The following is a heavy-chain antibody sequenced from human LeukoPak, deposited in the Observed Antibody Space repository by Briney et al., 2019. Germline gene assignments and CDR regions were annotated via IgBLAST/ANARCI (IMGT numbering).Heavy chain of an antibody. CDR2: IYTSGST. J-gene: IGHJ4*02. CDR1: GGSISSYY. Sequence: SETLSLTCTVSGGSISSYYWSWIRQPAGKGLEWIGRIYTSGSTNYNPSLKSRVTMSVDTSKNQFSLKLSSVTAADTAVYYCATTVYSSGWYYFDYWGQGTLVTVSS. CDR3: ATTVYSSGWYYFDY. D-gene: IGHD6-19*01. V-gene: IGHV4-4*07.